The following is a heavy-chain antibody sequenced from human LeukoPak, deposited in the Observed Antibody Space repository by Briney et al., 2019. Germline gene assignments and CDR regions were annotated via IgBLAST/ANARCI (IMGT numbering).Heavy chain of an antibody. V-gene: IGHV3-30-3*01. Sequence: GGSLRLSCAAPGFTFSSYAMHWVRQAPGKGLEWVAVISYDGSNKYYADSVKGRFTISRDNSKNTLYLQMNSLRAEDAAVYYCARDFSYYGSGSYYINWGQGTLVTVSS. CDR3: ARDFSYYGSGSYYIN. CDR2: ISYDGSNK. J-gene: IGHJ4*02. D-gene: IGHD3-10*01. CDR1: GFTFSSYA.